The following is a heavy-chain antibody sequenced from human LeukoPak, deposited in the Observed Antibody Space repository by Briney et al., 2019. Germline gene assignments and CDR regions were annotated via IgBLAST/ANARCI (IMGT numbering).Heavy chain of an antibody. CDR3: ARGGLRQWLSWFDP. V-gene: IGHV4-59*01. Sequence: SSETLSLTCTVSGGSISSYYWSWIRQPPGKGLEWIGYIYYSGSTNYNPSLKSRVTISVDTSKNQFSLKLGSVTAADTAVYYCARGGLRQWLSWFDPWGQGTLVTVSS. D-gene: IGHD6-19*01. J-gene: IGHJ5*02. CDR2: IYYSGST. CDR1: GGSISSYY.